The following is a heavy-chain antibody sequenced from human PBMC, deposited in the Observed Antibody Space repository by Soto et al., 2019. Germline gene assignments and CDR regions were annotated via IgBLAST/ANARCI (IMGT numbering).Heavy chain of an antibody. CDR2: IYYSGST. CDR1: VGSISSSSYC. J-gene: IGHJ6*02. CDR3: ARRGGSSRYYYYGMDV. V-gene: IGHV4-39*01. D-gene: IGHD1-26*01. Sequence: SETLSLTCTVTVGSISSSSYCWGWIRQPPRKGLEWIGSIYYSGSTYYNPSLKSRVTISVDTSKNQFSLKLSSVTAADTAVYYCARRGGSSRYYYYGMDVWGQGTTVTVSS.